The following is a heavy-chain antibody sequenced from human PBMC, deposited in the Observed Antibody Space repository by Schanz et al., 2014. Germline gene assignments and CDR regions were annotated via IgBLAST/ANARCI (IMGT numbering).Heavy chain of an antibody. D-gene: IGHD1-7*01. Sequence: EVQLVESGGGLVQPGGSLRLSCAASGFTVSTHYMNWVRQAPGKGLEWVSVIYSGGSIYYADSVKGRFTISRDNSKNTLYLQMNSLRAEDTAVYYCARDAPWSRELWYFDLWGRGTLVTVSS. CDR2: IYSGGSI. CDR1: GFTVSTHY. CDR3: ARDAPWSRELWYFDL. J-gene: IGHJ2*01. V-gene: IGHV3-66*01.